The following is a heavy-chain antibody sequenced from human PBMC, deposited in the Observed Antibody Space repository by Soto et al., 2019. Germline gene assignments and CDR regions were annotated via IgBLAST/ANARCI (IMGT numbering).Heavy chain of an antibody. CDR2: IIPILGIA. J-gene: IGHJ5*02. CDR1: GGTFSSYT. CDR3: ASDLGGRNIVVVPDAMRTSIWFDP. D-gene: IGHD2-2*01. Sequence: QVQLVQSGAEVKKPGSSVKVSCKASGGTFSSYTISWVRQAPGQGLEWMGRIIPILGIANYAQKFQGRVKITADKSTSTAYRELSSLSSEDTAVYYCASDLGGRNIVVVPDAMRTSIWFDPWGQGTLVTVSS. V-gene: IGHV1-69*02.